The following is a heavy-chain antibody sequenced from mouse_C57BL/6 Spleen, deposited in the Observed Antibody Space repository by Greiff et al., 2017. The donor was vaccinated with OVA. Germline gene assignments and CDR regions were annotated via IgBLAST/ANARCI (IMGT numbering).Heavy chain of an antibody. J-gene: IGHJ2*01. Sequence: QVQLKQPGAELVKPGASVKLSCKASGYTFTSYWMHWVKQRPGRGLEWIGRIDPNSGGTKYNEKFKSKATLTVDKPSSTAYMQLSSLTSEDSAVYYCARRDPITTVFDYWGQGTTLTVSS. V-gene: IGHV1-72*01. D-gene: IGHD1-1*01. CDR2: IDPNSGGT. CDR3: ARRDPITTVFDY. CDR1: GYTFTSYW.